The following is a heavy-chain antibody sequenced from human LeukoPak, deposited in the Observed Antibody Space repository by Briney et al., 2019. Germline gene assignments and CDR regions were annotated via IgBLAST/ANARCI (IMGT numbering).Heavy chain of an antibody. D-gene: IGHD1-26*01. CDR1: GYSFTSYW. Sequence: GESLKISCKGSGYSFTSYWIGWVRQLPGKGLEWMGIIYPGDSDTRYSPSFQGQVTISADKSISTAYLQWSSLKASDTAMYYCARRRDLYSGSYYPFDYWGQGTLVTVSS. V-gene: IGHV5-51*01. CDR2: IYPGDSDT. J-gene: IGHJ4*02. CDR3: ARRRDLYSGSYYPFDY.